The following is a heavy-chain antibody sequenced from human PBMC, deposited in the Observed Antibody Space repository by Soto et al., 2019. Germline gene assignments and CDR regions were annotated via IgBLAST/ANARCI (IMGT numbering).Heavy chain of an antibody. D-gene: IGHD5-18*01. CDR1: GFSVSSNGAR. CDR3: VPGTLSSYGHVYFDY. Sequence: QITLKESGPPLVKPTQTLTLTCSLSGFSVSSNGARVGWIRQPPGKALEWLALIYWDDDKKYNPSLKSRLTITKDTSENQVVLTVTDVDPADTATYYCVPGTLSSYGHVYFDYWGQGPLVTVSS. CDR2: IYWDDDK. J-gene: IGHJ4*02. V-gene: IGHV2-5*02.